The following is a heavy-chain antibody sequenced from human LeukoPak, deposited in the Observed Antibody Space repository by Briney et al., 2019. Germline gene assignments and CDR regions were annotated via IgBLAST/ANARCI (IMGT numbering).Heavy chain of an antibody. CDR2: ISASGGGT. J-gene: IGHJ4*02. CDR1: GFTFNNYA. CDR3: AKDPQRHCSGGSCLYFDY. Sequence: GGSLRLSCAASGFTFNNYAMSWVRQAPGKGLEWVSAISASGGGTNYADSVKGRFIISRDNSKNTLYLQMNSLRAEDTAVYYCAKDPQRHCSGGSCLYFDYWGQGTLVTVSS. V-gene: IGHV3-23*01. D-gene: IGHD2-15*01.